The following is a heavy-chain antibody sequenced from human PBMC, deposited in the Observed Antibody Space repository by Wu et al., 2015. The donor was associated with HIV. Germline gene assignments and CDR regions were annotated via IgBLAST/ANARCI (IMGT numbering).Heavy chain of an antibody. Sequence: QVHLVQSGAEVKKPGSSVKVSCKASGGRIGTYDISWVRQAPGQGLEWMGRIIPLFGPAKYAQKFQDRVSISADDPTDTVYLKLSGLRSEDTAIYYCARDGGRGYNYASLDYWGQGTLVTVSS. CDR2: IIPLFGPA. J-gene: IGHJ4*02. CDR1: GGRIGTYD. V-gene: IGHV1-69*13. D-gene: IGHD5-18*01. CDR3: ARDGGRGYNYASLDY.